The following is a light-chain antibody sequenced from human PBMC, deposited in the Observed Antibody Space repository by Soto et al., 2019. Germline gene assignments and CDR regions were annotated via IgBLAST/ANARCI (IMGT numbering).Light chain of an antibody. CDR3: QQYGSSLFT. CDR1: QSVSSSY. V-gene: IGKV3-20*01. Sequence: EIVLTQSPGTLSLSPGERATLSCRASQSVSSSYLAWYQHKPGQAPRLLIYGASSRATGIPDRFSGSGSGTDLTLTISRLEPEDFAVYYCQQYGSSLFTFGPGTKVDIK. CDR2: GAS. J-gene: IGKJ3*01.